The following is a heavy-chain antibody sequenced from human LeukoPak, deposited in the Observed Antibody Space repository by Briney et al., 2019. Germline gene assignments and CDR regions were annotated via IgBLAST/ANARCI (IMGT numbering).Heavy chain of an antibody. V-gene: IGHV3-11*01. J-gene: IGHJ4*02. CDR3: AREMEGDYGSGTFFDL. D-gene: IGHD3-10*01. CDR1: DFVFSDYY. CDR2: ISSSGNSI. Sequence: GGSLRLSCAASDFVFSDYYMSWVRQAPGKGLEWVSYISSSGNSIYYADSVKGRFTISRDNAKNSLYLQMNSLRAEDTAVYYCAREMEGDYGSGTFFDLWGQGSMVTVSS.